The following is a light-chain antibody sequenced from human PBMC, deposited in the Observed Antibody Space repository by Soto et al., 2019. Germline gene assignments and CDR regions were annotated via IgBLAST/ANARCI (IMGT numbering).Light chain of an antibody. J-gene: IGLJ3*02. CDR1: SSDVGGYTY. CDR3: SSYADSNNLV. CDR2: EVS. Sequence: QSVLTQPPSASGSPGQSVTISCTGTSSDVGGYTYVSWYQQHPGKAPKLMIYEVSERHSVVTDRFSGSKSGNTASQTVSGVRADDEDDYYCSSYADSNNLVFGGGTKLTVL. V-gene: IGLV2-8*01.